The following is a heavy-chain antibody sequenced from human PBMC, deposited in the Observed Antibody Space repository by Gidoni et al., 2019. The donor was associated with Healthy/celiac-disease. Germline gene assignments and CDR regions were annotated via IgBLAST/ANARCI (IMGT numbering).Heavy chain of an antibody. CDR2: INHSGST. CDR3: ARGDLEGLDDAFDI. V-gene: IGHV4-34*01. J-gene: IGHJ3*02. CDR1: GGSASRYY. D-gene: IGHD1-1*01. Sequence: AQLQQWGAGRLKPSETLSLTGAVNGGSASRYYWSWIRQTPVKGLEWIGEINHSGSTNYNPSLKSRVTISVYTSKNQFSLKLSSVTAADTAVYYCARGDLEGLDDAFDIWGQGTMVTVSS.